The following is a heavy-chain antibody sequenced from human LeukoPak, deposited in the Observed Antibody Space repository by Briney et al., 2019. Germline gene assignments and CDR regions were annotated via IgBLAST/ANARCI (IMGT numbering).Heavy chain of an antibody. CDR3: AKDLRSIYSNQNYFYYMDV. Sequence: GGSLRLSCTTSGFIFRSYGMHWVRQAPGKGLEWVAFILYDGSHEYYADSVKGRFTTSRDDSKSTVYLQMNSLRAEDTALYYCAKDLRSIYSNQNYFYYMDVWGKGSTVTVSS. D-gene: IGHD4-11*01. V-gene: IGHV3-30*02. J-gene: IGHJ6*03. CDR2: ILYDGSHE. CDR1: GFIFRSYG.